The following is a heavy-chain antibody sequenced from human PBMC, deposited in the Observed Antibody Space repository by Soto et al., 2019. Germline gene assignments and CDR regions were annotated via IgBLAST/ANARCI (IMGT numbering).Heavy chain of an antibody. CDR3: ARGGVVARTFDY. CDR1: DYSFTNYW. Sequence: GESLKISCKASDYSFTNYWIAWVRQMPGQGLELMGIIYPGDSDTRYSPSFQGQVTISADKSISTAYLQWSSLKASDTAIYYCARGGVVARTFDYWGQGTLVTVSS. J-gene: IGHJ4*02. D-gene: IGHD2-15*01. CDR2: IYPGDSDT. V-gene: IGHV5-51*01.